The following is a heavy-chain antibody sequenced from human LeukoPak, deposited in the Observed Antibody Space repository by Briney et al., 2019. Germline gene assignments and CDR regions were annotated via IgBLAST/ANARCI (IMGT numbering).Heavy chain of an antibody. D-gene: IGHD2-2*01. Sequence: ASVKVSCKASGYTFTGYYMHWVRQAPGQGLEWMGRINPSSGGTNYAQKFQGRVTMTRDTSISTAYMELSRLRSDDTAVYYCARVHCSSTSCYGLDPWGQGTLVTVSS. J-gene: IGHJ5*02. CDR3: ARVHCSSTSCYGLDP. CDR1: GYTFTGYY. V-gene: IGHV1-2*06. CDR2: INPSSGGT.